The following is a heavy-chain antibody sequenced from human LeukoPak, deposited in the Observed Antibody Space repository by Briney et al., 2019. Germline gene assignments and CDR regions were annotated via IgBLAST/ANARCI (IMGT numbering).Heavy chain of an antibody. Sequence: AESLALTCTVSVGSIRSYYWSWIREPPGKGREWSGDIYYSGSTNYNPSLKGRVTISVDTSNNQSTLKLSSVTAAETAVSYCARVSMTAVSYSFAYWGQGTLVTVSS. CDR3: ARVSMTAVSYSFAY. V-gene: IGHV4-59*01. CDR1: VGSIRSYY. D-gene: IGHD4-11*01. CDR2: IYYSGST. J-gene: IGHJ4*02.